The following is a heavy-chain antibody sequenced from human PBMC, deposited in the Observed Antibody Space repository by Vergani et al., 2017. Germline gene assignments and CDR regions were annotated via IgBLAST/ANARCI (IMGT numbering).Heavy chain of an antibody. Sequence: QVQLQQWGGGLLKPSETLSLTCVVYGGSFTSYHWTWIRQSPGEGLEWVGDIVHTGRPDYNPSFKSRLTMSVDKSRNQFSLTLNSVTATDTAIYFCARVNTETNGHLYYYYYIDVWGQGTAVTVS. CDR2: IVHTGRP. CDR3: ARVNTETNGHLYYYYYIDV. CDR1: GGSFTSYH. V-gene: IGHV4-34*12. J-gene: IGHJ6*03. D-gene: IGHD4-11*01.